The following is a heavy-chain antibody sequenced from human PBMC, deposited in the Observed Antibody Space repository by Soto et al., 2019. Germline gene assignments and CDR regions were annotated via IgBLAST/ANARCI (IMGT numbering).Heavy chain of an antibody. V-gene: IGHV5-51*01. CDR2: IYPGDSDT. Sequence: PGESLKISCKGSGYSFTSYWIGWVRQMPGKGLEWMGIIYPGDSDTRCSPSFQGQVTISADKSISTAYLQWSSLKASDTAMYYREGHASSEMDVWGKGTAVTISS. J-gene: IGHJ6*04. CDR3: EGHASSEMDV. CDR1: GYSFTSYW.